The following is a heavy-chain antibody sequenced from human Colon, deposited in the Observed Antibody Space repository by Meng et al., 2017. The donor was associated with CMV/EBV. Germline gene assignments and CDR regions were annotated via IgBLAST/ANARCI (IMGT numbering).Heavy chain of an antibody. J-gene: IGHJ4*02. D-gene: IGHD2-21*01. CDR1: GFTFSKHA. V-gene: IGHV3-23*01. Sequence: GESLKISCAASGFTFSKHAMNWVRQAPGKGLEWVSTVNAGGRDTYYADSVKGRFTISRDNSKNTLYLQMSSLGVEDTAVYYCVRADRCGGDCYDRPFDYWGQGSLVTVSS. CDR3: VRADRCGGDCYDRPFDY. CDR2: VNAGGRDT.